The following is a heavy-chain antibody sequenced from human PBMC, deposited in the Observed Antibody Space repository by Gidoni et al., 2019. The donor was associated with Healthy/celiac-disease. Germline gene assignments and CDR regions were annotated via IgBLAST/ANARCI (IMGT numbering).Heavy chain of an antibody. V-gene: IGHV4-34*01. J-gene: IGHJ6*03. CDR1: GGSFSGYY. CDR3: ARKRWSYYYYYMDV. CDR2: INHSGST. Sequence: QVQLQQWGAGLLKPSETLSLTCAVYGGSFSGYYWSWFRQPPGKGLEWIGEINHSGSTNYNPSLKSRVTISVDTSKKQFSLKLSSVTAADTAVYYCARKRWSYYYYYMDVWGKGTTVTVSS. D-gene: IGHD2-15*01.